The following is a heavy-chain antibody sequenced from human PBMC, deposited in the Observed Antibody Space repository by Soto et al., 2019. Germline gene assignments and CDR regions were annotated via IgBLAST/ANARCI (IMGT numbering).Heavy chain of an antibody. CDR2: IVPFFGLS. Sequence: QVQLVQSGAEVIKPGSSVKVSCKASGGTFNTYGISWVRQAPGQGLEWMGGIVPFFGLSNNEQKFQGRVTISADESTNTAYMELSSLSSDDTAVYYCAITLGARLHYYFFDYWGQGTLVTVSS. CDR1: GGTFNTYG. D-gene: IGHD6-6*01. V-gene: IGHV1-69*01. J-gene: IGHJ4*02. CDR3: AITLGARLHYYFFDY.